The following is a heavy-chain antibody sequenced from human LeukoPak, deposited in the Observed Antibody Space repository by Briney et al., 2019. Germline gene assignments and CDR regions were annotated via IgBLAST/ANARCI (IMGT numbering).Heavy chain of an antibody. J-gene: IGHJ4*02. V-gene: IGHV3-23*01. CDR3: AKGSCSSTSCYRVDS. Sequence: PGGSLRLSCAASRFTFSSYAMSWVRQAPGKGLEWVSGLSSSGGSTYYADSVKGRFSISRDNSKNTLYLQMNSLRAEDTAVFYCAKGSCSSTSCYRVDSWGQGTLVTVSS. CDR1: RFTFSSYA. D-gene: IGHD2-2*02. CDR2: LSSSGGST.